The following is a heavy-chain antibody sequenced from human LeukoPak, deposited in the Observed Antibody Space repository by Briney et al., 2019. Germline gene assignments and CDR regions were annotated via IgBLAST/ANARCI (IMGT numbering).Heavy chain of an antibody. V-gene: IGHV4-61*02. CDR3: ASNYGSGSYDY. CDR2: IYTSGST. CDR1: GVSISSSNSY. Sequence: SETLSLTCTVSGVSISSSNSYWSWIRQPAGKGLEWIGRIYTSGSTNYNPSLKSRVTMSVDTSKNQFSLKLSSVTAADTAVYYCASNYGSGSYDYWGQGTLVTVSS. D-gene: IGHD3-10*01. J-gene: IGHJ4*02.